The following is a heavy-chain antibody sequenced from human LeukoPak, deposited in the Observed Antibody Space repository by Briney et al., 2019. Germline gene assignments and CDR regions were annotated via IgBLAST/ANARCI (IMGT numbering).Heavy chain of an antibody. V-gene: IGHV3-53*05. D-gene: IGHD2-15*01. J-gene: IGHJ3*01. CDR1: VTVRSNY. CDR2: IFSGGST. CDR3: ATNVVVVAATGGLDV. Sequence: GGSLRLSCAASVTVRSNYMSWVRQAPGKGLEWVSVIFSGGSTSYADSVKGRFTISRDNSKNTVYLQIDGLRTEDTGVYYCATNVVVVAATGGLDVWGQGTMVTVSS.